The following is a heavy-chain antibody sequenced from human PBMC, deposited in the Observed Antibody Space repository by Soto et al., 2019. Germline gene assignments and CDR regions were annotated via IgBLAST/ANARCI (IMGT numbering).Heavy chain of an antibody. CDR1: GFTFSSYG. Sequence: GGSLRLSCAASGFTFSSYGMHWVRQAPGKGLEWVAVIWYDGSNKYYADSVKGRFTISRDNSKNTLYLQMNSLRAEDTAVYYCARDGSTLLTGYYYNWFDPWGQGTLVTVSS. J-gene: IGHJ5*02. V-gene: IGHV3-33*01. CDR2: IWYDGSNK. CDR3: ARDGSTLLTGYYYNWFDP. D-gene: IGHD3-9*01.